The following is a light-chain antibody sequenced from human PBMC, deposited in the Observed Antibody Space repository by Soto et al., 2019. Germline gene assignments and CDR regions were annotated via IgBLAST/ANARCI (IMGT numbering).Light chain of an antibody. CDR1: QSVSSSY. CDR2: GAS. CDR3: QHYAFDSQT. Sequence: EIVLTQSPGTLSLSPGERATLSCRASQSVSSSYLAWYQQKPGQAPRLLIYGASSRATGIPDRFSGSHSGTDFTLTISPLQPDDFATYYCQHYAFDSQTFGQGTKVEVK. J-gene: IGKJ1*01. V-gene: IGKV3-20*01.